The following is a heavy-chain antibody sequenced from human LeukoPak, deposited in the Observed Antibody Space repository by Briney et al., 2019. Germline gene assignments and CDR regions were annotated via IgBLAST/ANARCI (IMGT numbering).Heavy chain of an antibody. J-gene: IGHJ4*02. CDR2: IYYSGST. D-gene: IGHD1-26*01. CDR1: GGSISSSSYY. CDR3: ARLPIGHYYFDY. Sequence: KPSETLSLTCTVSGGSISSSSYYWGWIRQPPGKGLEWIGCIYYSGSTYYNPSPKSRVTISVDTSKNQFSLKLSSVTAADTAVYYCARLPIGHYYFDYWGQGTLVTVSS. V-gene: IGHV4-39*01.